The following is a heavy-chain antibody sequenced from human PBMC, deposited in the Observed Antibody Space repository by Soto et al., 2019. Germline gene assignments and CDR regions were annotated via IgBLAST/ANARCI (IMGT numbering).Heavy chain of an antibody. CDR3: AKDRPHIVIVPAEIDY. J-gene: IGHJ4*02. CDR2: ISNDGSNK. CDR1: GFTFSSYG. Sequence: PGGSLRLSCAASGFTFSSYGMHWVRQAPGKGLEWVAVISNDGSNKYYADSVKGRFTISRDNSKNTHYLQMNSLRAEDTAVYYCAKDRPHIVIVPAEIDYWGQGTLVTVSS. V-gene: IGHV3-30*18. D-gene: IGHD2-2*01.